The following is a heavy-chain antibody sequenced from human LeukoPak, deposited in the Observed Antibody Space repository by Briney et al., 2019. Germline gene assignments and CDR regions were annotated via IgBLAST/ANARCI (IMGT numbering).Heavy chain of an antibody. J-gene: IGHJ4*02. CDR2: TSGSGGST. Sequence: GGSLRLSCAASGFTFSSYAMSWVRQPPGRGLEWVSATSGSGGSTYYADSVKGRFTISRDNSKNTLYLQMNRLRAEDTAVYYCARDHSTYYDFWSGYSYYFDYWGQGTLVTVSS. D-gene: IGHD3-3*01. CDR1: GFTFSSYA. CDR3: ARDHSTYYDFWSGYSYYFDY. V-gene: IGHV3-23*01.